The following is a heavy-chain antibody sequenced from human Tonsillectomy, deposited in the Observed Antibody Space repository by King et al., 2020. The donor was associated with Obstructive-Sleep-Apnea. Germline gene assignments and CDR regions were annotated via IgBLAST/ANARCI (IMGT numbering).Heavy chain of an antibody. CDR2: IKQDGSGK. J-gene: IGHJ5*02. CDR1: GFIFNNYW. D-gene: IGHD1-26*01. Sequence: VQLVESGGGLVQPGGSLRLSCAASGFIFNNYWMSWVRQAPGKGLEWVANIKQDGSGKYYVDSVKGRFTISRDNAKNSRYLQMNSLRAEDTAVYFCARGGSSSWWFDPWGQGTLVTVSS. V-gene: IGHV3-7*04. CDR3: ARGGSSSWWFDP.